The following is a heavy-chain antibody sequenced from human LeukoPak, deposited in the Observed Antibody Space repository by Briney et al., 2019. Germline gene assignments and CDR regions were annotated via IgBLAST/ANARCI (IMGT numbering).Heavy chain of an antibody. CDR3: AKDLKALHQPIVVPGTVNY. J-gene: IGHJ4*02. V-gene: IGHV3-23*01. CDR1: GFTFPSYA. CDR2: ISTSGGST. Sequence: GGSLRLSCAASGFTFPSYAMSWVRQAPGKGLEWVSAISTSGGSTYYADSVKGRFTISRDNSKNTLYLQVNSLRVDDTAVYYCAKDLKALHQPIVVPGTVNYWGQGTLVTVSS. D-gene: IGHD3-22*01.